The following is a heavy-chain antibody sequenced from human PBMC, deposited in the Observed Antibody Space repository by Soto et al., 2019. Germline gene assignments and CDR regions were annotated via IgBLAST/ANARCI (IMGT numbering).Heavy chain of an antibody. CDR2: LNPNSGNT. V-gene: IGHV1-8*01. D-gene: IGHD3-3*01. J-gene: IGHJ1*01. CDR1: GYTFTSYD. CDR3: ARFTYYNFWSGYYNGATNT. Sequence: ASVKVSCKASGYTFTSYDINWVRQATGQGIEWMGWLNPNSGNTGYAQKFQGSVTMTRNTYISTAYRALSSLRSADMAEYYCARFTYYNFWSGYYNGATNTWGEATLVTVSS.